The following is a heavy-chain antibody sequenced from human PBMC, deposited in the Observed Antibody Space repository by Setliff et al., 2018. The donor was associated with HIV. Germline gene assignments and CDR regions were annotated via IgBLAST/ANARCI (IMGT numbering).Heavy chain of an antibody. CDR3: ARPRSYYDSSGYDAFDI. J-gene: IGHJ3*02. CDR1: GGSISGSY. Sequence: SETLSLTCTVSGGSISGSYWNWFRRPAGQGLEWIGRIYGTGSTFYNPSFKSRATFAVDTARSQFSLNLRTVTAADTAVYYCARPRSYYDSSGYDAFDIWGQGTMVTVSS. CDR2: IYGTGST. V-gene: IGHV4-4*07. D-gene: IGHD3-22*01.